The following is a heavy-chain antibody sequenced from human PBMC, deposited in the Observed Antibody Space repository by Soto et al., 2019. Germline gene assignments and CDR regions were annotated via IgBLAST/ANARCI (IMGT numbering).Heavy chain of an antibody. V-gene: IGHV4-61*01. CDR3: ARDGYGYNY. D-gene: IGHD5-12*01. CDR2: IYSSGST. CDR1: GGSVSSGSYY. J-gene: IGHJ4*01. Sequence: QVQLQESGPGLVKPSETLSITCTVSGGSVSSGSYYWSWIRQPPGKGLEWIGYIYSSGSTSYNPSLKSRVTISVDTSKNQFSLKLSSVTAADTAVYYCARDGYGYNYWGQGTLVTVSS.